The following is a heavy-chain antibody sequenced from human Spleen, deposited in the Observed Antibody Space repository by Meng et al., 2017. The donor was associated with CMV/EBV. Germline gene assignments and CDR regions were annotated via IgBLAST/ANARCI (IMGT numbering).Heavy chain of an antibody. J-gene: IGHJ4*02. V-gene: IGHV3-30*04. CDR2: ISFDGTTQ. Sequence: GESLKISCAASGFTLRAHAMHWVRQAPGKGLEWLAVISFDGTTQYYADSVKGRFTISRDNAKNSLFLQMNSLRAEDTAVYYCARGREGDYYDSSGYYYWGQGTLVTVSS. CDR1: GFTLRAHA. CDR3: ARGREGDYYDSSGYYY. D-gene: IGHD3-22*01.